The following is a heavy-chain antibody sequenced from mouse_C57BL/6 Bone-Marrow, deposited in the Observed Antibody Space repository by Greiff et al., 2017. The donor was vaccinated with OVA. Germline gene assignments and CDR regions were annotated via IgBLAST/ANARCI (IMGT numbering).Heavy chain of an antibody. CDR1: GYTFTDYN. Sequence: EVQLVESGPELVKPGASVKMSCKASGYTFTDYNMHWVKQSHGKSLEWIGYINPNNGGTSYNQKFKGKATLTVNKSPSTAYMELRSLTSEDSAVYYCARWYDYDGGMDYWGQGTSVTVSS. CDR3: ARWYDYDGGMDY. CDR2: INPNNGGT. D-gene: IGHD2-4*01. V-gene: IGHV1-22*01. J-gene: IGHJ4*01.